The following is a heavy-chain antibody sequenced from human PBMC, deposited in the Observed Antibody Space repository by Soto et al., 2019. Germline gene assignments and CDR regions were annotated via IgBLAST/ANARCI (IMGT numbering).Heavy chain of an antibody. CDR1: VYSFTTYW. CDR3: ARHEATYYNFYGMDV. V-gene: IGHV5-51*01. Sequence: PGESLKICCKSYVYSFTTYWIAGVRQMPGKGLEWMGSIHPGESDTRYSPSFQGQVTISADRSITTAYLQWSSLKASDTAMYYCARHEATYYNFYGMDVWGQGTTVTVS. CDR2: IHPGESDT. J-gene: IGHJ6*02.